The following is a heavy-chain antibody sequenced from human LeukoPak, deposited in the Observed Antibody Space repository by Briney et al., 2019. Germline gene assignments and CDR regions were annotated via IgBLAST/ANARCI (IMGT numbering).Heavy chain of an antibody. Sequence: GGSLRLSCAAPGFTFSNYAMSWVRQAPGEGVGWVSATSGSGGSTYYADSVKGRFTISRDNSKNTLNLQMDSLRAEDTALYYCAKDQSGTYGRDAFDIWGQGTMVTVSS. V-gene: IGHV3-23*01. D-gene: IGHD1-26*01. CDR2: TSGSGGST. CDR1: GFTFSNYA. CDR3: AKDQSGTYGRDAFDI. J-gene: IGHJ3*02.